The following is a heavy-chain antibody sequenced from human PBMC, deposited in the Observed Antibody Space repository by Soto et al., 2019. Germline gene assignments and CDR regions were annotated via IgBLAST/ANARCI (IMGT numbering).Heavy chain of an antibody. V-gene: IGHV5-51*01. CDR1: GYSFTSYW. Sequence: GESLKISCKGSGYSFTSYWIGWVRQMPGKGLEWMGIIYPGGSDTRYSPSFQGQVTISADKSISTAYLQWSSLKASDTAMYYCARHNIAAAGTGYNWFDPWGQGTLVTVSS. J-gene: IGHJ5*02. CDR3: ARHNIAAAGTGYNWFDP. CDR2: IYPGGSDT. D-gene: IGHD6-13*01.